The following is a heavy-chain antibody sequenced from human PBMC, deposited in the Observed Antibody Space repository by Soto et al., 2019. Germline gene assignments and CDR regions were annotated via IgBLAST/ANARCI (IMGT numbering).Heavy chain of an antibody. D-gene: IGHD6-13*01. V-gene: IGHV5-51*01. Sequence: PGESLKISCKGSGYSFTSYWIGWVRQMPGKGLEWMGIIYPGDSDTRYSPSFQGQVTISADKSISTAYLQWSSLKASDTAMYYCARHEGSLEWYSSSWYWSGGYYGMDVWGQGTTVTVSS. CDR2: IYPGDSDT. CDR3: ARHEGSLEWYSSSWYWSGGYYGMDV. CDR1: GYSFTSYW. J-gene: IGHJ6*02.